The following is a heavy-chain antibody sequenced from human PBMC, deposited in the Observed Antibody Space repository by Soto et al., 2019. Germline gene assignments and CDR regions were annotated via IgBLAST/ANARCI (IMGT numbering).Heavy chain of an antibody. CDR1: GFTFSSYA. J-gene: IGHJ4*02. CDR2: ISVTGDT. Sequence: EGQLLESGGGLVQPGGSLRLSCAASGFTFSSYAMNWVRQVPGKGPEWVSHISVTGDTYYADSVKGRFTISRDNSKNTLLLQMNSLRAEDTAVYYCAKSLNMATSFDYWGQGTPVTVSS. CDR3: AKSLNMATSFDY. V-gene: IGHV3-23*01.